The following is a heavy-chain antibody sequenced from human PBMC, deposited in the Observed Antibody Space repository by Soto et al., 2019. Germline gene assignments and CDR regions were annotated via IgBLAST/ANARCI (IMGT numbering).Heavy chain of an antibody. Sequence: EVQLLESGGGLVQPGGSLRLSCAASGFTFSSYAMSWVRQAPGKGLEWVSAISGSGGSTYYADSVKGRFTISRDNYKNTLYLQMNCLSAEDTAVYYWAKDVYYYDSSGYYGGWHAFDIWGKGTMVTVSS. V-gene: IGHV3-23*01. D-gene: IGHD3-22*01. CDR1: GFTFSSYA. CDR2: ISGSGGST. J-gene: IGHJ3*02. CDR3: AKDVYYYDSSGYYGGWHAFDI.